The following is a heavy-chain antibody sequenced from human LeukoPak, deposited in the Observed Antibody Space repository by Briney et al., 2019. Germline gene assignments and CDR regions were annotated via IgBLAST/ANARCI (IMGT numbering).Heavy chain of an antibody. J-gene: IGHJ6*02. CDR1: GFTFSTYE. D-gene: IGHD3-10*01. CDR2: ISGTGKTI. Sequence: GGSLRLSCAASGFTFSTYEMNCVRQAPGKGLEWISYISGTGKTIFYAASVTGRFTISRDNAQNSLYLQMDSLRAEDTAIYYCASRLSTVIMDVWGQGTTVTVSS. CDR3: ASRLSTVIMDV. V-gene: IGHV3-48*03.